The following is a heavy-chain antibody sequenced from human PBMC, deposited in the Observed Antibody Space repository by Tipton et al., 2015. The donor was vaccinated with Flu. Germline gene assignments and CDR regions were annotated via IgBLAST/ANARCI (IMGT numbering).Heavy chain of an antibody. J-gene: IGHJ4*02. CDR1: GFTFRDYS. CDR3: ASVGPGGVYDY. CDR2: ISGVGGGK. D-gene: IGHD2-8*01. V-gene: IGHV3-64*02. Sequence: SLRLSCAASGFTFRDYSTHWVRQAPGKGLEYVSAISGVGGGKYYVDSVKDRFTISRDNSKNTLYLQMGSLRPEDMAVYYCASVGPGGVYDYWGQGALVTVSS.